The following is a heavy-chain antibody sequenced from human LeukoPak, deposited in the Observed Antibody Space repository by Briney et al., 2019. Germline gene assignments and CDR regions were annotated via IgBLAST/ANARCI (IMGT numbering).Heavy chain of an antibody. Sequence: GASVKVSCKASGYTFTSYDINWVRQATGQGLEWRGWMNPNSGNTGYAQKFQGRVTMTRNTSISTAYMELSSLRSEDTAVYYCARARSGYSSSWYYFDYWGQGTLVTVSS. D-gene: IGHD6-13*01. CDR1: GYTFTSYD. CDR3: ARARSGYSSSWYYFDY. J-gene: IGHJ4*02. CDR2: MNPNSGNT. V-gene: IGHV1-8*01.